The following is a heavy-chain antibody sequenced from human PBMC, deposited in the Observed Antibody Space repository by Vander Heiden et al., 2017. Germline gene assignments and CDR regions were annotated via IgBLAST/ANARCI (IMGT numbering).Heavy chain of an antibody. J-gene: IGHJ4*02. CDR2: IGGGGGNN. V-gene: IGHV3-23*01. CDR1: NLPFSGYA. CDR3: ARAPRIAALPDY. D-gene: IGHD6-6*01. Sequence: EVQLLESGGGLVQPGGSLRLSCAASNLPFSGYAMSWVRQAPGKGLEWVSTIGGGGGNNYYADSVKGRFTISRDSSKNTLYLQMNSLRVEDTAVYYCARAPRIAALPDYWGRGTLVSVSS.